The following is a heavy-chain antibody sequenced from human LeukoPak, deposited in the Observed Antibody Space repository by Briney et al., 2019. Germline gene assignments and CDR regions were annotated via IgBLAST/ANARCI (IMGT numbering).Heavy chain of an antibody. J-gene: IGHJ4*02. CDR3: ARGSSGWYYFDY. CDR2: INPNSGGT. V-gene: IGHV1-2*02. Sequence: ASVKVSCKASGYTFTDYYIHWVRQAPGQGLEWMGWINPNSGGTNYAQKFQGRVTMTRDTSISTAYMELSRLRSDDTAVYYCARGSSGWYYFDYWGQGTLVTVSS. CDR1: GYTFTDYY. D-gene: IGHD6-19*01.